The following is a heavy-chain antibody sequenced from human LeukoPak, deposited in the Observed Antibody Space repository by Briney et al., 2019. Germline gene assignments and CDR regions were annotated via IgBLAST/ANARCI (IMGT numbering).Heavy chain of an antibody. V-gene: IGHV4-31*03. D-gene: IGHD6-19*01. CDR1: GGSISSGGYY. J-gene: IGHJ4*02. CDR2: IYYSGST. Sequence: SETLSLTCTVSGGSISSGGYYWSWIRQHPGKGLEWIGYIYYSGSTYYNPSLKSRVTISVDTSKNQFSLKLSSVTAADTAVYYCATGPRYSSGWFKPWRTWGQGTLVTVSS. CDR3: ATGPRYSSGWFKPWRT.